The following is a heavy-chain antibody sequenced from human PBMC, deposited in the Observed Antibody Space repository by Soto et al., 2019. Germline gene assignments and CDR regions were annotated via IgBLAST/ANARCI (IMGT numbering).Heavy chain of an antibody. J-gene: IGHJ1*01. CDR3: GGDCPTHFQH. D-gene: IGHD2-21*02. V-gene: IGHV3-48*01. Sequence: GGSLRLSCVASGFAFSNHSMNWVRQAPGKGLEWVSYIRSSGSPTYYAGSVKGRFTISRDNAKKSLYLQMNSLRAEDTAVYYCGGDCPTHFQHWGQGTLVTVSS. CDR1: GFAFSNHS. CDR2: IRSSGSPT.